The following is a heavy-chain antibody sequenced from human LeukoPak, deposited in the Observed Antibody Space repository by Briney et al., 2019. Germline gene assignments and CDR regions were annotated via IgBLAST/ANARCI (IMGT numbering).Heavy chain of an antibody. D-gene: IGHD3-10*01. CDR1: GGSISSGDYY. CDR3: ARDGQDYYLDY. Sequence: PSETLSLTCTVSGGSISSGDYYWSWIRQPPGKGLEWIGYIYYSGSTYYNPSLKSRVTISVDTSKNQFSLKLSSVTAADTAVHYCARDGQDYYLDYWGQGTLVTVSS. V-gene: IGHV4-30-4*01. J-gene: IGHJ4*02. CDR2: IYYSGST.